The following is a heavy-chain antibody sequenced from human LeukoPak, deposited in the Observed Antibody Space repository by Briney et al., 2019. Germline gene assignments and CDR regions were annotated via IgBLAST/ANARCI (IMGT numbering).Heavy chain of an antibody. D-gene: IGHD1-26*01. V-gene: IGHV5-51*01. CDR1: GYSFTSYW. CDR2: IYPGDSDT. J-gene: IGHJ4*02. Sequence: GESLQISCKGSGYSFTSYWIGWVRQMPEKGLEWMGIIYPGDSDTRYSPSFQGQVTISADKSISTAYLQWSSLRASDTAMYYCARLTSGSYSGADYWGQGTLVTVSS. CDR3: ARLTSGSYSGADY.